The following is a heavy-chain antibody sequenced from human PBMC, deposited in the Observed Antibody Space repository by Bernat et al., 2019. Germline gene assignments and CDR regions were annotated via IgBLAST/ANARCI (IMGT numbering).Heavy chain of an antibody. Sequence: VQLVESGGGLVQPGGSLRLSCAASGFTFSSYAMHWVRQAPGKGLEWVAVISYDGSNKYYADSVKGRFTISRDNSKNTLYLQMNSLRAEDTAVYYCARDRRIAYEPGYYYGMDVWGQGTTVTVSS. CDR2: ISYDGSNK. CDR3: ARDRRIAYEPGYYYGMDV. CDR1: GFTFSSYA. V-gene: IGHV3-30-3*01. J-gene: IGHJ6*02. D-gene: IGHD6-13*01.